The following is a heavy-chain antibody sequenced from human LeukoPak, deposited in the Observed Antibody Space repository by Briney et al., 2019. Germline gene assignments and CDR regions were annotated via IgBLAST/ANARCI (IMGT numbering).Heavy chain of an antibody. CDR1: GFTFSSYA. J-gene: IGHJ3*01. D-gene: IGHD3-3*01. CDR3: ARDGVGTAFDV. Sequence: PGGSLRLSCAASGFTFSSYAMHWVRQAPGKGLEWVAVISYDGSNKYYADSVKGRFTISRDNSKNTLYVQMNSLRAEDTAVYYCARDGVGTAFDVWGQGTMVTVSS. CDR2: ISYDGSNK. V-gene: IGHV3-30*01.